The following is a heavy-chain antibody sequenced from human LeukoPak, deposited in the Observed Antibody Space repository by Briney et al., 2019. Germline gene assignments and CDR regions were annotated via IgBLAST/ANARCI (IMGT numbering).Heavy chain of an antibody. CDR3: ASAPIGYCSGGSCFH. CDR2: ISSSSSYI. J-gene: IGHJ4*02. V-gene: IGHV3-21*01. Sequence: GGSLRLSCAASGFTFSSYSMKWVRQAPGKGLEWVSSISSSSSYIYYADSVKGRFTISRDNAKNSLYLQMNSLRAEDTAVYYCASAPIGYCSGGSCFHWGQGTLVTVSS. D-gene: IGHD2-15*01. CDR1: GFTFSSYS.